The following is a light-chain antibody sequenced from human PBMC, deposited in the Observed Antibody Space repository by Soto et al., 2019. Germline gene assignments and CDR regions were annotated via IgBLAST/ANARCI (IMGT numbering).Light chain of an antibody. CDR2: DVS. Sequence: QSALTQPRSVSGSPGQSVTLSCTGTSSDVGAYNFVSWYQQHPGRVPKLMIYDVSRRPSGVPDRFSGSKSGNTASLTISGLQADDEADYYCCSYAGSYTVVFGVGTKLTAL. V-gene: IGLV2-11*01. CDR1: SSDVGAYNF. CDR3: CSYAGSYTVV. J-gene: IGLJ3*02.